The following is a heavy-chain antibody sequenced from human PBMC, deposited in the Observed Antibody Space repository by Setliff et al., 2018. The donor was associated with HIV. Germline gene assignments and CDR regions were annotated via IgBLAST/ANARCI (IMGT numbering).Heavy chain of an antibody. CDR2: VYHRGTT. J-gene: IGHJ5*02. V-gene: IGHV4-39*01. CDR3: SLQHGRPMRWFDP. CDR1: GDSISNNGYY. D-gene: IGHD2-2*01. Sequence: PSETLSLTCTVSGDSISNNGYYWAWIRQPPGEGLEWIGCVYHRGTTYYNPSLKSRLAMSVDTSKNKFFLKLNSLTAADTAVYYCSLQHGRPMRWFDPWGPGTLVTVS.